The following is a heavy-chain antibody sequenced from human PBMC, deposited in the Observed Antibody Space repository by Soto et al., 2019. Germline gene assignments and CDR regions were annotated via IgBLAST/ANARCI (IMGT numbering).Heavy chain of an antibody. Sequence: QLQLQESGPGLVKPSETLSLTCTVSGGSMSSSSYYWGWIRQPPGKGLEWIANMYFSGFYSGSTSYNPSLKSRVTISVDTSKNQFSLQVSSVTAADTAVYYCARGFDILTFGFGLDYWGQGTLVTVSS. CDR3: ARGFDILTFGFGLDY. J-gene: IGHJ4*02. CDR2: MYFSGFYSGST. CDR1: GGSMSSSSYY. V-gene: IGHV4-39*01. D-gene: IGHD3-9*01.